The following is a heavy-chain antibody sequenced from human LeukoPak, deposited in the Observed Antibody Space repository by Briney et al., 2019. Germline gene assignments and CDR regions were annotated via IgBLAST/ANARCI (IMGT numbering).Heavy chain of an antibody. CDR3: ARVVGYYYYMDV. CDR1: GFTFSSYS. Sequence: GGSLRLSCAASGFTFSSYSINWVRQAPGKGLGWVSSISSTSSYIYYADSVKGRFTISRDNAKNSLYLQMNSLRAEDTAVYYCARVVGYYYYMDVWGKGTTVTVSS. V-gene: IGHV3-21*01. J-gene: IGHJ6*03. D-gene: IGHD1-26*01. CDR2: ISSTSSYI.